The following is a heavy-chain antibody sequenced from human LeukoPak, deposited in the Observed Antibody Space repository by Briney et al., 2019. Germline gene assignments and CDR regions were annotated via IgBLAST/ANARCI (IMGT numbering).Heavy chain of an antibody. Sequence: ASVKVSCKASRFTFTTYFMHWVRQAPGQGLEWMGKINPSGDTTTYAQKFQGRVTMTRGTSTSTVYMELRSLRSDDTAVYYCARERGEEYSSGWYKRNYFDNWGQGTRVTVSS. CDR3: ARERGEEYSSGWYKRNYFDN. V-gene: IGHV1-46*01. D-gene: IGHD6-19*01. CDR2: INPSGDTT. CDR1: RFTFTTYF. J-gene: IGHJ4*02.